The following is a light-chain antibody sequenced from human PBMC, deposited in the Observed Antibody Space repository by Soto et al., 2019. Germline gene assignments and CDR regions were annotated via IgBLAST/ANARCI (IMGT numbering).Light chain of an antibody. CDR1: LDITNY. J-gene: IGKJ4*01. V-gene: IGKV1-33*01. CDR2: DAS. Sequence: DIQMTQSPSSLSAFVGDRVTITCQASLDITNYLNWYQQKPGKAPKLLIYDASNLETGVPSRFSGGGSGTDFTFTISSLQPEDIATYYCQQYDSLPLTFGGGTIVEIK. CDR3: QQYDSLPLT.